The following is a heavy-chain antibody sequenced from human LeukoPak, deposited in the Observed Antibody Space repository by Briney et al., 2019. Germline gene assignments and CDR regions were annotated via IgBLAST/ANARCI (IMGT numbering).Heavy chain of an antibody. CDR1: GYTFTGHY. D-gene: IGHD6-19*01. Sequence: ASVKVSCKASGYTFTGHYMHWVRQAPGQGLEWMGRINPNSGGTNYAQKFQGRVTMTTDTSTSTAYMELRSLRSDDTAVYYCARGATYSSGWTDDAFDIWGQGTMVTVSS. J-gene: IGHJ3*02. CDR2: INPNSGGT. CDR3: ARGATYSSGWTDDAFDI. V-gene: IGHV1-2*06.